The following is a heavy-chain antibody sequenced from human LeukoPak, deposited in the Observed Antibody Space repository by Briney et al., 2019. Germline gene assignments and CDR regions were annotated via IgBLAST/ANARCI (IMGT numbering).Heavy chain of an antibody. CDR3: AKADYFDPYYYYGMDV. D-gene: IGHD3-9*01. Sequence: GGSLRLSCAASGFTFSSYAMSWVRQAPGKGLEWVSAISGSGGSTYYADSVKGRFTISRDNSKNTLYLQMNSLRAEDTAVYYCAKADYFDPYYYYGMDVWGQGTTVTVSS. V-gene: IGHV3-23*01. CDR2: ISGSGGST. J-gene: IGHJ6*02. CDR1: GFTFSSYA.